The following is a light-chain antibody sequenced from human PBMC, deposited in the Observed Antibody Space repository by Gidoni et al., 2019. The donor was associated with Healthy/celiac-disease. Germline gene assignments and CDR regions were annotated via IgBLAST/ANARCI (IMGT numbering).Light chain of an antibody. J-gene: IGKJ3*01. CDR1: QSVSSSY. CDR3: QQYGSSLFT. V-gene: IGKV3-20*01. Sequence: EIVLTLSTGTLSLSPGERATLSCRASQSVSSSYLAWYQQKPGQAPRLLIYGASSRATGIPDRFSGSGSGTDFTLTISRLEPEDFAVYYCQQYGSSLFTFGPGTKVDIK. CDR2: GAS.